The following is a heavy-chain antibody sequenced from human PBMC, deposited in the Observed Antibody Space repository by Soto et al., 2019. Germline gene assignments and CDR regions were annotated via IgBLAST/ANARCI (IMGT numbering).Heavy chain of an antibody. CDR2: IYYSGST. V-gene: IGHV4-31*03. CDR3: ARGRIAAAYNWFDP. Sequence: SETLSLTCTVSGGSISSGGYYWSWIRQHPGKGLEWIGYIYYSGSTYYNPSLKSRVTISVDTSKNQFSLKLSSVTAADTAVYYCARGRIAAAYNWFDPWGQGTLVTVSS. CDR1: GGSISSGGYY. J-gene: IGHJ5*02. D-gene: IGHD6-13*01.